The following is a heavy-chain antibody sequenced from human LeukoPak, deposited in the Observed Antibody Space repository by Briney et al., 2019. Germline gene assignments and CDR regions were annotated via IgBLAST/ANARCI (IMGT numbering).Heavy chain of an antibody. CDR1: GFAFGDYA. CDR3: TVSSGYDLVGDAFDI. Sequence: GGSLRLSCTASGFAFGDYAMSWFRQAPGKGLEWVGFIRSKAYGGTTEYAASVKGRLTISRDDSKSIAYLQMNSLKTEDTAVYYCTVSSGYDLVGDAFDIWGQGTMVTVSS. CDR2: IRSKAYGGTT. D-gene: IGHD5-12*01. V-gene: IGHV3-49*03. J-gene: IGHJ3*02.